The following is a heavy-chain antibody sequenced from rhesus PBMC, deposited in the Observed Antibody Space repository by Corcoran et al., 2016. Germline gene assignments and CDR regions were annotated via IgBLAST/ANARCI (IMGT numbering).Heavy chain of an antibody. CDR3: ARWTSLAFDF. J-gene: IGHJ3*01. CDR1: GGSISSGYG. CDR2: IYGSSGST. V-gene: IGHV4S7*01. Sequence: QVQLQESGPGLVKPSETLCLTCAVSGGSISSGYGWSWIRQPPGKGLEWIGYIYGSSGSTYYNPSLTSRVTISKATSKNQFSLKLSSVTAADTAVYYCARWTSLAFDFWGQGLRVTVSS. D-gene: IGHD2-2*01.